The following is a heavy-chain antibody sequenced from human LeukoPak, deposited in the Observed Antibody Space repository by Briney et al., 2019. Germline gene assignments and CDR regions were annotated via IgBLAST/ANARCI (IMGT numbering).Heavy chain of an antibody. D-gene: IGHD2-2*01. V-gene: IGHV3-74*01. CDR3: ARGCRSTSCIDY. CDR1: GFPLRRLL. J-gene: IGHJ4*02. Sequence: GGAPRLLLAPFGFPLRRLLEQRGPQGSREGAGWVSRINPDGGGTDYADYVKGRFTISRDNSKNSLYLQMNSLRGEDTAIYYCARGCRSTSCIDYWGQGTLVTVSS. CDR2: INPDGGGT.